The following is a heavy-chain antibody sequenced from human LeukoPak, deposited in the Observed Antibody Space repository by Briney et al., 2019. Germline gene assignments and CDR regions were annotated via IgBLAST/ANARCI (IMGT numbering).Heavy chain of an antibody. Sequence: ASVKVSCKASGGTFSSYAISWVRQAPGQGLEWMGGIIPIFGTANYAQKFQGRVTITADESTSTAYMELSSLRSEDTAVYYCAREGVAGTGLDYWGQGTLVTVSS. CDR3: AREGVAGTGLDY. D-gene: IGHD6-13*01. CDR2: IIPIFGTA. J-gene: IGHJ4*02. CDR1: GGTFSSYA. V-gene: IGHV1-69*13.